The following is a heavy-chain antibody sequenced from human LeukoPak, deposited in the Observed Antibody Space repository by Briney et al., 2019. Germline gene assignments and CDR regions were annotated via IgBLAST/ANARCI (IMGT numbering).Heavy chain of an antibody. D-gene: IGHD3-3*01. V-gene: IGHV4-34*01. Sequence: SETLSLTCAVYGGSFSGYYWSWIRQPPGKGLEWIGEINHSGSTNYNPSLKSRVTISVDTSKNQFSLKLSSVTAADTAVYYCARGRKNTIFGVVTPFDYWGQGTLVTVSS. J-gene: IGHJ4*02. CDR2: INHSGST. CDR1: GGSFSGYY. CDR3: ARGRKNTIFGVVTPFDY.